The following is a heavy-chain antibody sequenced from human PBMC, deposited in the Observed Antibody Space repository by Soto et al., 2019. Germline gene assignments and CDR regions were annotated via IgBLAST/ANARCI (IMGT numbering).Heavy chain of an antibody. V-gene: IGHV3-30-3*01. D-gene: IGHD3-10*01. CDR2: ISYDGSNK. J-gene: IGHJ6*02. CDR3: ARPAWFGEFAYYYYGMDV. Sequence: QVQLVESGGGVVQPGRSLRLSCAASGFTFSSYAMHRVRQAPGKGLEWVAVISYDGSNKYYADSVKGRFTISRDNSKNTLYLQMNSLRAEDTAVYYCARPAWFGEFAYYYYGMDVWGQGTTVTVSS. CDR1: GFTFSSYA.